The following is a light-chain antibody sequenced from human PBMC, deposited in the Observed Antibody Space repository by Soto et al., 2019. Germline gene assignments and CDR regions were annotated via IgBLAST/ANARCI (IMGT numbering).Light chain of an antibody. J-gene: IGKJ5*01. CDR1: QSVSSSY. Sequence: EIVLTQSPGTLSLSPGERATLFCRASQSVSSSYLAWYQQKPGQAPRLLIYDASSRATGIPDRFSGSGSGTDFTLTISRLEPADFAVFYCQHYGSSPGTFGQGTRLEIK. CDR2: DAS. V-gene: IGKV3-20*01. CDR3: QHYGSSPGT.